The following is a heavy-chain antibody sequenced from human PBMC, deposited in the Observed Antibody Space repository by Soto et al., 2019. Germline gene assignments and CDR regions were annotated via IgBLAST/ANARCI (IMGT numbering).Heavy chain of an antibody. Sequence: ASLKVSCKASGYSFSSYAMHWVLQAPGQRLEWMGWINAGNGNTKYSQKFQGRVTITRDTSASTAYMELSSLRSEDTAVYYCARSSREAARRAFDYWGQGTLVTVSS. CDR2: INAGNGNT. D-gene: IGHD6-6*01. CDR3: ARSSREAARRAFDY. V-gene: IGHV1-3*01. CDR1: GYSFSSYA. J-gene: IGHJ4*02.